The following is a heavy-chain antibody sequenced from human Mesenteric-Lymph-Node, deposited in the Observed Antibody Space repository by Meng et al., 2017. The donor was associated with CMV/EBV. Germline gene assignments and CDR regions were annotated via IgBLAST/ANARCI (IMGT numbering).Heavy chain of an antibody. J-gene: IGHJ5*02. CDR1: GSFISSTSYY. Sequence: SETLSLTCTVSGSFISSTSYYWDWIRQPPGKGLEWIGTLYYSGTTYYNPSLKSRATISGDTSKNQFSLKLSSVAAADTALYYCARHAYIGWSGPWFDPWGQGTLVTVSS. CDR2: LYYSGTT. CDR3: ARHAYIGWSGPWFDP. V-gene: IGHV4-39*01. D-gene: IGHD3-9*01.